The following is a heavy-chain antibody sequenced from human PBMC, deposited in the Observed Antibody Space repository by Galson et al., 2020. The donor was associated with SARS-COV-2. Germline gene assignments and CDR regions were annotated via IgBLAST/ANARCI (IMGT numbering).Heavy chain of an antibody. Sequence: ASVKVSCKASGGSLSNFAVSWVRQAPGRGLEWMGRIIPIFDERKYSRNFQGRVTMTADKSTSTVYMELDSLKSEDTAVYYCARPATTVATDGFHSWGQGTMVIVSA. CDR2: IIPIFDER. J-gene: IGHJ3*02. CDR3: ARPATTVATDGFHS. V-gene: IGHV1-69*04. D-gene: IGHD4-17*01. CDR1: GGSLSNFA.